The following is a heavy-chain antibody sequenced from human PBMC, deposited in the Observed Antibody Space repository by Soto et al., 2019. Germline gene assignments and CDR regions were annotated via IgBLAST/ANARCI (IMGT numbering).Heavy chain of an antibody. V-gene: IGHV1-69*06. D-gene: IGHD2-21*02. CDR2: IIPMLGTT. CDR3: AREVVTETTLGYSDY. Sequence: QVHLVQSGAEVKKPGSSVKVSCKASGDSFSRDAFTWVRQAPGQGPEWMGGIIPMLGTTNYAPKFQCRVTISADTSTSTVYMVLGGLRSYDTAVYYCAREVVTETTLGYSDYWGQGTLVTVSS. J-gene: IGHJ4*02. CDR1: GDSFSRDA.